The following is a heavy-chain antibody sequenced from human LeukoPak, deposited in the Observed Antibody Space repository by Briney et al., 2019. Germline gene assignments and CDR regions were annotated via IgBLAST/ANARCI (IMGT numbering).Heavy chain of an antibody. D-gene: IGHD2-2*02. CDR3: ARGPDCSSTSCYRAGGY. CDR2: ISSSSGYI. V-gene: IGHV3-21*01. Sequence: PGGSLRLSCAASGFTFSSNNMNWVRQAPGKGLEWVSSISSSSGYIYYADSVKGRFTISRDNAKNSLYLQMNGLRAEDTAVYYCARGPDCSSTSCYRAGGYWGQGTLVTVSS. J-gene: IGHJ4*02. CDR1: GFTFSSNN.